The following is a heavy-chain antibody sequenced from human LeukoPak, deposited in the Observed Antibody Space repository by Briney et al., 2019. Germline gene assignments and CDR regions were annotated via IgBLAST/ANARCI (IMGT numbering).Heavy chain of an antibody. CDR2: IYYGGST. J-gene: IGHJ4*02. CDR1: GGSISSYY. CDR3: ARQNGEYYFDY. Sequence: SETLSLTCTVSGGSISSYYWSWIRQPPGKGLEWIGYIYYGGSTNYNPSLKSRVTISVDTSKNQFSLKLTSVTAADTAVYYCARQNGEYYFDYWGQGTLVTVSS. D-gene: IGHD7-27*01. V-gene: IGHV4-59*12.